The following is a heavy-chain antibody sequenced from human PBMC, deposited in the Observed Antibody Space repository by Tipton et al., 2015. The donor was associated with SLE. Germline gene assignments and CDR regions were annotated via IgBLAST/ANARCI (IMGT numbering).Heavy chain of an antibody. Sequence: QLVQSGAEVKKPGSSVKVSCKASGGTFSNFAISWVRQAPGQGLEWMGEIIPIFGTPNSAQKFQGRVTITADEVTSTAYMELSSLRPEDTAVYYCARRRWLQLDWCFDLWGRGILVTVSS. V-gene: IGHV1-69*01. CDR2: IIPIFGTP. J-gene: IGHJ2*01. D-gene: IGHD5-24*01. CDR3: ARRRWLQLDWCFDL. CDR1: GGTFSNFA.